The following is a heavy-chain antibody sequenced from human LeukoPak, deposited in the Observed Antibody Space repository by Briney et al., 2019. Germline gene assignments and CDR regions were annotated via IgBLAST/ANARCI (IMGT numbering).Heavy chain of an antibody. J-gene: IGHJ2*01. Sequence: ASVKVPCKVSGYTLTDLSMHWVRQTPGKGLEWMGGFDPEDGETIYAQKFQGRVTMTEDTSTDTAYMELSSLRSEDTAVYYCATGPGTTPFFDLWGRGTLVTVSS. CDR2: FDPEDGET. D-gene: IGHD4-11*01. CDR3: ATGPGTTPFFDL. CDR1: GYTLTDLS. V-gene: IGHV1-24*01.